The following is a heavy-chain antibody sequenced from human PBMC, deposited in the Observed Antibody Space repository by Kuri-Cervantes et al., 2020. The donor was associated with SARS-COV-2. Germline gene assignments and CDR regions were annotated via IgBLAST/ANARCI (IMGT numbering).Heavy chain of an antibody. CDR2: IDPGNGNT. CDR3: ARGYSSSHNQSYYYYGMDV. CDR1: GYTFTSYA. J-gene: IGHJ6*02. D-gene: IGHD6-13*01. V-gene: IGHV1-3*01. Sequence: ASVKVSCKASGYTFTSYAMHWVRQAPGQRLEWMGWIDPGNGNTKYSQKFQGRVTISRDTYATTAYMELSSLRSDDTAVYYCARGYSSSHNQSYYYYGMDVWGQGTTVTVSS.